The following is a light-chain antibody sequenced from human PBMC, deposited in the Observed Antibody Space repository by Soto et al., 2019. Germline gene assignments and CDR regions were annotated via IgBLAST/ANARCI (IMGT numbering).Light chain of an antibody. J-gene: IGKJ5*01. CDR1: QSVSRY. Sequence: EIVLTQSPCTLSLSPGERATLSCRASQSVSRYLAWYQQKPGQAPRLLIYDASYRATGIPARFSGSGYGTDFTLTITTLQPEDVGIYYCQQCHATPLTFGQGTRLEIK. V-gene: IGKV3-11*01. CDR3: QQCHATPLT. CDR2: DAS.